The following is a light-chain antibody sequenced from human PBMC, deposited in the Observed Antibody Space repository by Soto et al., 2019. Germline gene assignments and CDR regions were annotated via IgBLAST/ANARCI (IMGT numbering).Light chain of an antibody. CDR1: QTLSNSF. Sequence: LTLTQSPVAVSVSAGETPTVSGRASQTLSNSFIAWYQHKHGQAPRLLVYDKSTRATGIPDRYSGSGSGKDFTLTIRRMDNEDFAAFFCQKYGTSEITFGQGTRREIK. V-gene: IGKV3-20*01. J-gene: IGKJ5*01. CDR2: DKS. CDR3: QKYGTSEIT.